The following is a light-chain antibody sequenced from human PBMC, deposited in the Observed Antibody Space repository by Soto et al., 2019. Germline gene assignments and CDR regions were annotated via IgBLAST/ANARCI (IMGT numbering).Light chain of an antibody. CDR2: GAS. V-gene: IGKV3-20*01. CDR1: QSVSSSY. Sequence: EIVLTQSPGTLSFSPGERATLSCRARQSVSSSYLAWYQQKPGQAPRPLIYGASSRAIGIPDRFSGSGSGTDFTLTISGLEPEAFAVYYCQQYGSSPWTFGQGTNVDIK. CDR3: QQYGSSPWT. J-gene: IGKJ1*01.